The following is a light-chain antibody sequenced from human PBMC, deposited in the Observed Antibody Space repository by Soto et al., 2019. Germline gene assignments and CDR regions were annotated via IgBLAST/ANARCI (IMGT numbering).Light chain of an antibody. J-gene: IGKJ1*01. V-gene: IGKV3-15*01. CDR1: QSVSSN. CDR3: QQYNNWPPQWT. Sequence: EIVMTQSPATLSVSPGERATLSCRASQSVSSNLAWYQQKPGQAPRLLIYGASTRATGIPARFSGSGSGTEFTLTISSLQSEDFAVYYCQQYNNWPPQWTFGPGTKV. CDR2: GAS.